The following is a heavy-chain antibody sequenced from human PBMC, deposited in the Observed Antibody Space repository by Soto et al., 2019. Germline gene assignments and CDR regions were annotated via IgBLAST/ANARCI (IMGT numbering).Heavy chain of an antibody. Sequence: ASVKVSCTASGYTFTSYAMHWVRQAPGQRLEWMGWINAGNGNTKYSQKFQGRVTITRDTSASTAYMELSSLRSEDTAVYYCARADPYDYIWGSYRSHYFDYWGQGTLVTVSS. D-gene: IGHD3-16*02. CDR1: GYTFTSYA. CDR3: ARADPYDYIWGSYRSHYFDY. CDR2: INAGNGNT. V-gene: IGHV1-3*01. J-gene: IGHJ4*02.